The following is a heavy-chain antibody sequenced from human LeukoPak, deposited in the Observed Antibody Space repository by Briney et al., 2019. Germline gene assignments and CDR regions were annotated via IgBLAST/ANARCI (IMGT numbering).Heavy chain of an antibody. D-gene: IGHD1-26*01. Sequence: PGGSMRLSCAASGFTFSNHAMSWVRQAPGKGLEWVSGISSSGSSTFFADHVKGRFTISRDNSKNSLYLKINTLQAEDTAVYYCARRSPGSSSLFFYYMDVWGQGTTVTVSS. CDR2: ISSSGSST. V-gene: IGHV3-23*01. J-gene: IGHJ6*03. CDR3: ARRSPGSSSLFFYYMDV. CDR1: GFTFSNHA.